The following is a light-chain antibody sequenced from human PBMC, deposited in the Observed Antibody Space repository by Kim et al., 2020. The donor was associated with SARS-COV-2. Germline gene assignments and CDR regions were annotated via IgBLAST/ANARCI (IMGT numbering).Light chain of an antibody. J-gene: IGLJ3*02. CDR1: SGSVSTSNY. V-gene: IGLV8-61*01. CDR3: VLYMDGGILR. CDR2: NTK. Sequence: QTVVTQEPSFSVSPGGTVTLTCGLSSGSVSTSNYPSWYQQTPGQAPRTLMYNTKSRSSGVSDRFSGSIVGNKAVLTITGAQADDESDYYCVLYMDGGILRFGGGTQLTVL.